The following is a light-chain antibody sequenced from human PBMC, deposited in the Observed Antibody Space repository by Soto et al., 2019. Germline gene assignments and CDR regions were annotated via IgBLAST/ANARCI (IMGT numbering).Light chain of an antibody. CDR1: QSVSSY. J-gene: IGKJ2*01. Sequence: EIVLTQSPATLSLSPGERATLSCRASQSVSSYLAWYQQKPGQAPRLLIYDASNRATGIPGRFSGSGSGTDFTLTISSLEPEDFAVYYCQQRSNRPVTFGQGTKLEIK. V-gene: IGKV3-11*01. CDR3: QQRSNRPVT. CDR2: DAS.